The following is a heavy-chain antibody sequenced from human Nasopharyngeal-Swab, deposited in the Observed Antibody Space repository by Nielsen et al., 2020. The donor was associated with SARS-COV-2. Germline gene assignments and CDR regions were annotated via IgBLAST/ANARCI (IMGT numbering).Heavy chain of an antibody. CDR1: GGSISSSSYY. J-gene: IGHJ4*02. D-gene: IGHD7-27*01. Sequence: SETLSLTCTVSGGSISSSSYYWGWIRQPPGKGLEWIGEINHSGSTNYNPSLKSRVTISVDTSKNQFSLKLSSVTAADTAVYYCARGYLGDYWGQGTLVTVSS. V-gene: IGHV4-39*07. CDR3: ARGYLGDY. CDR2: INHSGST.